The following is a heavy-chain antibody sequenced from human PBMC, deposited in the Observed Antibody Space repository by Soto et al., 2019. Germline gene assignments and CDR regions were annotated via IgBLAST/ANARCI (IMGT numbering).Heavy chain of an antibody. V-gene: IGHV3-30-3*01. CDR3: ARVRGLIVVAGTDY. CDR1: GFIFSSYA. CDR2: ISNDGSNK. J-gene: IGHJ4*02. Sequence: QVQLVESGGGVVQPGRSLRLSCATSGFIFSSYAMHWVRQAPGKGLEWVSIISNDGSNKHYADSVKGRFTISRDNSKNTLYLPMNSQRAEDTAVYYCARVRGLIVVAGTDYWGQGALVTVSS. D-gene: IGHD6-19*01.